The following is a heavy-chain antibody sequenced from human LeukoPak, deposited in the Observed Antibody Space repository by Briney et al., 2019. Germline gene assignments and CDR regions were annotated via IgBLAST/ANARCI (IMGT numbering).Heavy chain of an antibody. V-gene: IGHV3-7*01. CDR2: IKQDGSEN. CDR3: ARRQGSYFDTSGYYYG. Sequence: GGSLRLSCAASGFTFSSYWMSWVRQAPGKGLEWVANIKQDGSENYYVDSVKGRFTISRDNAKNSLYLQMNSLRAEDTAVYYCARRQGSYFDTSGYYYGWGQGTLVTVSS. CDR1: GFTFSSYW. J-gene: IGHJ4*02. D-gene: IGHD3-22*01.